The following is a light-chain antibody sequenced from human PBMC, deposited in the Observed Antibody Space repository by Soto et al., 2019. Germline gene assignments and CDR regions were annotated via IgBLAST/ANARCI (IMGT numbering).Light chain of an antibody. V-gene: IGLV2-8*01. CDR3: SSYAGSNNLF. CDR1: NSDIGAYNY. Sequence: QSVLTQPPSASGSPGQSVTISCTGTNSDIGAYNYVSWYQQHPGKAPKLMIYEVSRRPSGVPDRFSGSKSGNTASLTVSGLQAEDEADYYSSSYAGSNNLFFGTGTKVTVL. CDR2: EVS. J-gene: IGLJ1*01.